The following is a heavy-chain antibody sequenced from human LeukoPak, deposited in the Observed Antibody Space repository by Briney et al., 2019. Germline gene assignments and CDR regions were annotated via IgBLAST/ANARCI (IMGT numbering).Heavy chain of an antibody. V-gene: IGHV3-30*02. Sequence: GGSLRLSCAASGFTFSSYGMHWVRQAPGKGLEWVAFIRYDGSNKYYADSVKGRFTISRDNSKNTLYLQMNSLRAEDTAVYYCAKTWAPWELPLDHWGQGTLVTVSS. CDR2: IRYDGSNK. CDR3: AKTWAPWELPLDH. D-gene: IGHD1-26*01. CDR1: GFTFSSYG. J-gene: IGHJ4*02.